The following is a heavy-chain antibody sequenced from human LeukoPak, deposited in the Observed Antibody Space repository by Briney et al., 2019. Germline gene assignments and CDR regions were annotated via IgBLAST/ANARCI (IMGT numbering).Heavy chain of an antibody. CDR3: ARGDIVVVPAANGFDP. J-gene: IGHJ5*02. D-gene: IGHD2-2*01. V-gene: IGHV4-30-4*08. CDR1: GGSISSGDYY. Sequence: SETLSLTCTVSGGSISSGDYYWSWIRQPPGKGLEWIGYIYYSGSTYYNPSLKSRVTISVDTSKNQFSLKLSSMTAADTAVYYCARGDIVVVPAANGFDPWGQGTLVTDSS. CDR2: IYYSGST.